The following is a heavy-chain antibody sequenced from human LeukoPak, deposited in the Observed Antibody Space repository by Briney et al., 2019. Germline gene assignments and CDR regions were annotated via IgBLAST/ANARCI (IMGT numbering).Heavy chain of an antibody. J-gene: IGHJ4*02. CDR2: IYHSGST. CDR3: ARGVSCSSTSCLFDY. CDR1: GFTFSSYA. V-gene: IGHV4-30-2*01. D-gene: IGHD2-2*01. Sequence: LRLSCAASGFTFSSYAMSWVRQAPGKGLEWIGYIYHSGSTYYNPSLKSRVTISVDRSKNQFSLKLSSVTAADTAVYYCARGVSCSSTSCLFDYWGQGTLVTVSS.